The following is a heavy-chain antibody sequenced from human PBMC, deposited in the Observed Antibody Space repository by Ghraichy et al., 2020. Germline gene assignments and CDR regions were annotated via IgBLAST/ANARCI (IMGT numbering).Heavy chain of an antibody. J-gene: IGHJ4*02. CDR3: AKRPTYSLRGNYFDY. D-gene: IGHD3-16*01. V-gene: IGHV3-23*01. CDR2: ISGSGGST. CDR1: GFTFSSYA. Sequence: GGSLRLSCAASGFTFSSYAMSWVRQAPGKGLEWVSAISGSGGSTYYADSVKGRFTISRDNSKNTLYLQMNSLRAEDTAVYYCAKRPTYSLRGNYFDYWGQGTLVTVSS.